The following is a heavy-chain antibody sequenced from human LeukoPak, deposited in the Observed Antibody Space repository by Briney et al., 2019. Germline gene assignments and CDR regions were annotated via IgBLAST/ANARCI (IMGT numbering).Heavy chain of an antibody. CDR1: GFTFSNYG. J-gene: IGHJ4*02. CDR3: ARDSSGYYLGY. V-gene: IGHV3-30*12. CDR2: VADDEKTI. D-gene: IGHD3-22*01. Sequence: GGSLRLSCAASGFTFSNYGMHWVRQAPGKGLEWVAVVADDEKTIFYADSLKGRFTVSRDNSKNTVYLQMNSLRDEDTAVYYCARDSSGYYLGYWGQGTLVTVSS.